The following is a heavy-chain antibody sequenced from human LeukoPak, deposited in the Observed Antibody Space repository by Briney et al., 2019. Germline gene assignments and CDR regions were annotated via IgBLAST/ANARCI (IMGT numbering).Heavy chain of an antibody. Sequence: GGSLRLSCAASGFTVSSTHIVWVRQAPGKGLEWVASINPDGIKRYSADSVKGRFTISRDNARNSLYLQMDSLRVEDTAFYYCARDLAFSRLDYWGQGVLVTVSS. CDR3: ARDLAFSRLDY. CDR2: INPDGIKR. V-gene: IGHV3-7*01. J-gene: IGHJ4*02. CDR1: GFTVSSTH. D-gene: IGHD2/OR15-2a*01.